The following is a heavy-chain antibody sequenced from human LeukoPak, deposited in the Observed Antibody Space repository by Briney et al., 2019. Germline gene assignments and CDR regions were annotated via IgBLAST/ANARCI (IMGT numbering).Heavy chain of an antibody. J-gene: IGHJ3*02. CDR3: ARVVTGDRGDAFDI. V-gene: IGHV4-59*01. CDR2: IYYSGST. Sequence: SETLSLTCTVSGGSISSYYWSWIRQPPGKGLEWIGYIYYSGSTNYNPSLKSRVTISVDTSKNQFSLKLSSVTAADTAVYYCARVVTGDRGDAFDIWGQGTMVTVSS. D-gene: IGHD2-21*02. CDR1: GGSISSYY.